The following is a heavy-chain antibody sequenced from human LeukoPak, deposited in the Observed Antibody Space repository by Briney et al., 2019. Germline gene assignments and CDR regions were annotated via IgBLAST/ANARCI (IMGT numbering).Heavy chain of an antibody. CDR3: ASGYYYGVDY. CDR1: GDSISSGDYY. Sequence: PSQTLSLTCTVSGDSISSGDYYWSWIRQPAGKGLEWIGRISSSGSTNYNPSLKSRVTISVDTSKNQFSLKLSSVTAADTAVYYCASGYYYGVDYWGQGTLVTVSS. J-gene: IGHJ4*02. CDR2: ISSSGST. V-gene: IGHV4-61*02. D-gene: IGHD3-22*01.